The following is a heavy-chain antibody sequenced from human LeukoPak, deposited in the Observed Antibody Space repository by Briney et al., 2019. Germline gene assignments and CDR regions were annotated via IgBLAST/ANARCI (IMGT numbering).Heavy chain of an antibody. Sequence: GGSLRLSCAASGFTFSSYRMSWVRQAPGKGLEWVSYISSSGSTIHYVDSVKGRFTISRDNAKNSLYLQMNSLRAEDTAVYYCARAWSGSSLPSDYWGQGTLVTVSS. D-gene: IGHD6-13*01. CDR2: ISSSGSTI. CDR1: GFTFSSYR. V-gene: IGHV3-48*01. CDR3: ARAWSGSSLPSDY. J-gene: IGHJ4*02.